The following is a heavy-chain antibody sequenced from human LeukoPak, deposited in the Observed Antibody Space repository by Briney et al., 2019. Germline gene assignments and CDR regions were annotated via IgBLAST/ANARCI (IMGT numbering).Heavy chain of an antibody. D-gene: IGHD4-11*01. CDR3: ARGHDYSNYFDY. J-gene: IGHJ4*02. V-gene: IGHV4-34*01. CDR1: GFTFSSYW. Sequence: GSLRLSCAASGFTFSSYWMSWIRQPPGKGLEWIGEINHSGSTNYNPSLKSRVTISVDTSKNQFSLKLSSVTAADTAVYYCARGHDYSNYFDYWGQGTLVTVSS. CDR2: INHSGST.